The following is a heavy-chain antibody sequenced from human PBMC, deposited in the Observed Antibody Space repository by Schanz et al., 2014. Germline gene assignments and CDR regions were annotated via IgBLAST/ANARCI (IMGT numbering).Heavy chain of an antibody. CDR2: ISGSGRDT. CDR1: GFTFSAHA. D-gene: IGHD6-19*01. Sequence: EVLLVDSGGGLVQPGGSLRLSCGASGFTFSAHAMSWVRQAPGKGPEWFSAISGSGRDTYYAASVKGRFTISRDNSRNTLFLQMESLRTEDTAVYHCAKERDITGWNHGDYWGQGTLVTVSS. CDR3: AKERDITGWNHGDY. J-gene: IGHJ4*02. V-gene: IGHV3-23*04.